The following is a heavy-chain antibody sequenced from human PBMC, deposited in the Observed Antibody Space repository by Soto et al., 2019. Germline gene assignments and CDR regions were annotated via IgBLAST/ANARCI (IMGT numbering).Heavy chain of an antibody. CDR1: GGSFSSGGYY. Sequence: QVQLLESGAGLEKPSQTLSLTCTVSGGSFSSGGYYWGWNRQRQGQGLEGIGYIYYSGSTYANPSLTSRVSTCVATSNNRFSVKRSSVTAAAAAVYYCAKYHVDTAMGYDCWGQGTLVTVSS. CDR3: AKYHVDTAMGYDC. CDR2: IYYSGST. V-gene: IGHV4-31*03. D-gene: IGHD5-18*01. J-gene: IGHJ4*02.